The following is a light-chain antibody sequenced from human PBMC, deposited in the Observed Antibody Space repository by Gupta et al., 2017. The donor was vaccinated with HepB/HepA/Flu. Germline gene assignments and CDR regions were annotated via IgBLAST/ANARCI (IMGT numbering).Light chain of an antibody. J-gene: IGKJ2*04. CDR2: KIS. CDR3: MQGSDGLPMCI. Sequence: EVVMTQSPLSLPVTLGLPASISCRSSQSLVYGDGNTYLNWFHQRPGQSPRRLIHKISNRDSGVKDRFSGSGGGTDFTLKISSGEAEDVGIYYCMQGSDGLPMCIFGQGTKLEI. V-gene: IGKV2-30*01. CDR1: QSLVYGDGNTY.